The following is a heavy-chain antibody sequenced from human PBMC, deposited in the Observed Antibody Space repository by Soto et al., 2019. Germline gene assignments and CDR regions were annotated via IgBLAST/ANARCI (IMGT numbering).Heavy chain of an antibody. V-gene: IGHV1-69*01. CDR2: IIPIFGTA. CDR3: ARQVEMATITSSFDY. CDR1: GGTFSSYA. D-gene: IGHD5-12*01. J-gene: IGHJ4*02. Sequence: QVQLVQSGAEVKKPGSSVKVSCKASGGTFSSYAISWVRQAPGQGLEWMGGIIPIFGTANYAQKFQGRVTITADESTSIAYMELSSLRSEDTAVYYCARQVEMATITSSFDYWGQGTLVTVSS.